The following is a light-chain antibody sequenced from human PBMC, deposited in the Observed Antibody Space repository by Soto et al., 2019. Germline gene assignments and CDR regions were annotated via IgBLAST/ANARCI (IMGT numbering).Light chain of an antibody. CDR2: EGT. V-gene: IGLV2-23*01. CDR3: CSYAGSTFYV. J-gene: IGLJ1*01. Sequence: QSVLTQPASVSGSPGQSITISCTGTSSDVGSYNLVSWYQQHPGKAPKLMIYEGTKRPSGVSNRFSGSKSGDTASLTISGLQADDEADYYCCSYAGSTFYVFGTGTKVTVL. CDR1: SSDVGSYNL.